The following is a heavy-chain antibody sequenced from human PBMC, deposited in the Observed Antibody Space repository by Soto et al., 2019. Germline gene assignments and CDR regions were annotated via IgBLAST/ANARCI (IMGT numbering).Heavy chain of an antibody. CDR2: IYYSGST. CDR1: GGSISSYY. V-gene: IGHV4-59*01. Sequence: LSLTCTVSGGSISSYYWSWIRQPPGKGLEWIGYIYYSGSTNYNPSLKSRVTISVDTSKNQFSLKLSSVTAADTAVYYCARVLAVAGFEGEFDYWGQGTLVTVSS. J-gene: IGHJ4*02. CDR3: ARVLAVAGFEGEFDY. D-gene: IGHD6-19*01.